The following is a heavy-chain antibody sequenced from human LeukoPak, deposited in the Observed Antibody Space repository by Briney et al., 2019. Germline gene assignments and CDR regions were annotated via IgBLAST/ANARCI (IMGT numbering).Heavy chain of an antibody. Sequence: SETLSLTCTVSAASISSYYWSWIRQPPGKGLEWIGYKHYSGTTNCNPSLKSRVTISVDTSKNQVSLNLSSVTAADTAVYYCARLSSKAAGADYWGQGTLVTVSS. CDR2: KHYSGTT. V-gene: IGHV4-59*08. CDR3: ARLSSKAAGADY. D-gene: IGHD6-13*01. J-gene: IGHJ4*02. CDR1: AASISSYY.